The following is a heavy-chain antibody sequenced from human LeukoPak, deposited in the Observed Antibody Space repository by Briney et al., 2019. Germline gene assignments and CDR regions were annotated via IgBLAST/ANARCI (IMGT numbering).Heavy chain of an antibody. D-gene: IGHD2-21*02. CDR3: ARGYHIGGDCYY. V-gene: IGHV1-69*01. CDR2: IIPIFGTA. Sequence: GSSVKVSCKASGGTFSSYAISWVRQAPGQGLEWMGGIIPIFGTANYAQKFQGRVTITADESTSTAYMELSGLRSEDTAVYYCARGYHIGGDCYYWGQGTLVTVSS. CDR1: GGTFSSYA. J-gene: IGHJ4*02.